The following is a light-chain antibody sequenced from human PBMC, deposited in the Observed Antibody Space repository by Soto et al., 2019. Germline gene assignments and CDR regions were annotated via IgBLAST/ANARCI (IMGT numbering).Light chain of an antibody. CDR2: YAS. V-gene: IGKV1-33*01. CDR3: QQYYSFPPWT. J-gene: IGKJ1*01. Sequence: DIQMTQSPSSLSASVGDRVTITCQASQDITNYLNWYQQRPGKAPKLLISYASNLETGVPDRFSGSGSGTDFTLTISSLQAEDVAVYYCQQYYSFPPWTFGQGTKVEIK. CDR1: QDITNY.